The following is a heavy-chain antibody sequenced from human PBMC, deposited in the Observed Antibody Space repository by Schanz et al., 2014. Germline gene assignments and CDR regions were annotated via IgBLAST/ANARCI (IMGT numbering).Heavy chain of an antibody. CDR1: GNTFTNSFNRYG. D-gene: IGHD3-10*01. Sequence: QAQREQSGAEVKKPGASVKVSCKASGNTFTNSFNRYGFSWVRQAPGQGIEWIGWISSYNGNTNYAQKFQGRVTLTTDTSTTTGHMELRALRPDDTAVYYCARDPGTISAYYYYGMDVWGQGTTVTVS. CDR3: ARDPGTISAYYYYGMDV. V-gene: IGHV1-18*04. CDR2: ISSYNGNT. J-gene: IGHJ6*02.